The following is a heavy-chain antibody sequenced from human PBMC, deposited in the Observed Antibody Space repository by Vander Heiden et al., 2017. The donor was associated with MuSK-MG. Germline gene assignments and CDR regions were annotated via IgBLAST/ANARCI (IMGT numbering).Heavy chain of an antibody. V-gene: IGHV4-59*01. CDR2: IYYGGST. CDR3: ARVAGYCSSISCSYYFDY. D-gene: IGHD2-2*01. J-gene: IGHJ4*02. Sequence: QVQLQESGPGLVKPSETLSLTCTVSGGSINNYYWTWIRQPPGKGLGWIGYIYYGGSTNYNPSLKSRVTISVDTSKNQFSLKVSSVTAADTAVYYCARVAGYCSSISCSYYFDYWGQGTLVTVSS. CDR1: GGSINNYY.